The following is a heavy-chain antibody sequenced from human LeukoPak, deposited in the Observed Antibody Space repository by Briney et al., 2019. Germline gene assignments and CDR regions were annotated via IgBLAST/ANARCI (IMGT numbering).Heavy chain of an antibody. Sequence: GGSLRLSCAASGFAFSSYAMSWVRQAPGEGLEWVSAISGSGGSTYYADSVKGRFTISRDNSKNTLYLQMNSLRAEDTAVYYCAKRRRQWLAQGIDYWAQEPLVTVPS. CDR1: GFAFSSYA. CDR3: AKRRRQWLAQGIDY. CDR2: ISGSGGST. D-gene: IGHD6-19*01. V-gene: IGHV3-23*01. J-gene: IGHJ4*02.